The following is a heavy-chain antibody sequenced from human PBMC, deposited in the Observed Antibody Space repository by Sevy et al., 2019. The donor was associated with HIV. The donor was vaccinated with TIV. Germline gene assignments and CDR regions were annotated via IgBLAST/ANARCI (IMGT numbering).Heavy chain of an antibody. CDR3: AKDHYDYRTGYYGYYGMDV. J-gene: IGHJ6*02. D-gene: IGHD3-3*01. CDR1: GFRFSDYG. Sequence: GGSLRLSCAASGFRFSDYGMHWVRQAPGKGLEWVSLIRFDGSMKYIADSVKGRFTISRDKVKDTLYLQMNSLRLEDTAVYYCAKDHYDYRTGYYGYYGMDVWGQGTRVTVSS. V-gene: IGHV3-30*02. CDR2: IRFDGSMK.